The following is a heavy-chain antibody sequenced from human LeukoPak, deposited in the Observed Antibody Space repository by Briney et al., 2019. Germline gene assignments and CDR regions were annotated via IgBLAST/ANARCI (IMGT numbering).Heavy chain of an antibody. V-gene: IGHV1-46*01. J-gene: IGHJ3*02. CDR2: INPSGGST. CDR3: ARAPGDYDAFDI. Sequence: ASVKVSCKASGYTFTSYYMHWVRQAPGQGLEWMGIINPSGGSTSYAQKFQGRVTMTGDTSTSTVYMELSSLRSEDTAVYYCARAPGDYDAFDIWGQGTMVTVSS. D-gene: IGHD4-17*01. CDR1: GYTFTSYY.